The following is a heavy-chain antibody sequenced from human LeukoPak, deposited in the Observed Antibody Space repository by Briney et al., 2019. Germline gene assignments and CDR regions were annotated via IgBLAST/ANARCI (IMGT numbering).Heavy chain of an antibody. CDR3: ARGVPTGIDYFDY. D-gene: IGHD1-1*01. CDR1: GFTFDDYA. CDR2: ISWNSGSI. J-gene: IGHJ4*02. V-gene: IGHV3-9*01. Sequence: GRSLRLSCAASGFTFDDYAMHWVRQAPGKGLEWVSGISWNSGSIGYADSVKGRFSMPRDNARNSLYLQMNSLRAEDTAVYYCARGVPTGIDYFDYWGQGTLVTVSS.